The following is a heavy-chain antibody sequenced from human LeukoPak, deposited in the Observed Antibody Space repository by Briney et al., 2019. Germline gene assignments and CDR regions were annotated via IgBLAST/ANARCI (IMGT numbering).Heavy chain of an antibody. D-gene: IGHD3-3*01. Sequence: SETLSLTCAVYGGSFSGYYWSWIRKPPGKGLDWIGEINHSGSTNYNPSLKSRVTISVDTSKNQFSLKLSSVTAADTAVYYCARGGRITIFGVAYFDYWGQGTLVTVSS. CDR2: INHSGST. CDR1: GGSFSGYY. J-gene: IGHJ4*02. V-gene: IGHV4-34*01. CDR3: ARGGRITIFGVAYFDY.